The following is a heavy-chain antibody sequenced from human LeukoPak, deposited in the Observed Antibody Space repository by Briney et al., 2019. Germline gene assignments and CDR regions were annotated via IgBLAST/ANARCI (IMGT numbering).Heavy chain of an antibody. CDR1: GGSISSGGYY. CDR2: IYYSGST. CDR3: ARGAYPGYSGYDDGDFDY. V-gene: IGHV4-31*03. J-gene: IGHJ4*02. D-gene: IGHD5-12*01. Sequence: XQTLSLTCTVSGGSISSGGYYWSWIRQHPGKGLEWIGYIYYSGSTYYNPSLKSRVTISVDTSKNQFSLKLSSVTAADTAVYYCARGAYPGYSGYDDGDFDYWGQGTLVTVSS.